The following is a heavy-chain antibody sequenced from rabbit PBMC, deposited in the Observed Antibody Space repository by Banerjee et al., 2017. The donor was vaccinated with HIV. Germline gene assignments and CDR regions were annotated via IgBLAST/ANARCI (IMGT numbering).Heavy chain of an antibody. V-gene: IGHV1S45*01. CDR1: GFSFSSSYW. Sequence: EQLEESGGDLVKPEGSLTLTCTASGFSFSSSYWICWVRQAPGKGLEWIACINTSSGNTVYASWAKGRFTISKTSSTTVTLQMTSLTAADTATYFCARYDYGVTGWNFNLWGPGTLVTVS. D-gene: IGHD2-1*01. CDR2: INTSSGNT. CDR3: ARYDYGVTGWNFNL. J-gene: IGHJ4*01.